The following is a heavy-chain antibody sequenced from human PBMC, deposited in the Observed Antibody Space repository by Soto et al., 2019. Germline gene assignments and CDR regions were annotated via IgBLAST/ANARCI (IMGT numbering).Heavy chain of an antibody. J-gene: IGHJ4*02. CDR2: IYYSGTT. V-gene: IGHV4-59*08. CDR1: GGSISSYY. D-gene: IGHD2-2*01. CDR3: ARQPCSSTSCDKKGDFDY. Sequence: QVQLQESGPGLVKPSETLSLTCTVSGGSISSYYWNWIRQPPGKGLEWIGYIYYSGTTNYNPSLQSRLTISVDSSKNQFSLKLSSVTAADTAVYYCARQPCSSTSCDKKGDFDYWGQGTLVTVSS.